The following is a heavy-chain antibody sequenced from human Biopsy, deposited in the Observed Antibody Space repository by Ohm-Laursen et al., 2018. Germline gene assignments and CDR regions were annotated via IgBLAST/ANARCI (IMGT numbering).Heavy chain of an antibody. CDR1: GFTFNTYG. Sequence: GSLRLSCSASGFTFNTYGMHWVRRAPGKGLEWVSHIDVLDYNTYYVDSVRGRFTISRDNSKEMVYLQINSLRADDAAVYYCVRGWGGYNFDSWGPGTLVTVSS. J-gene: IGHJ4*01. CDR3: VRGWGGYNFDS. D-gene: IGHD2-2*02. V-gene: IGHV3-23*01. CDR2: IDVLDYNT.